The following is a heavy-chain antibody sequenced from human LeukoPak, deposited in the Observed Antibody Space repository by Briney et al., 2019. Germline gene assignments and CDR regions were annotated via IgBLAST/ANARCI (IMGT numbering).Heavy chain of an antibody. J-gene: IGHJ5*01. Sequence: SETLSLTCAVYGVSFSGYYWSWIRQPPGKGLEGIGEINHSGSTNYNPSLKSRVPISVDTSKNQISLKLSSVSAADTAFYFCATDAADPNSAYMCFDSWGQGTLVTVSS. CDR2: INHSGST. V-gene: IGHV4-34*01. CDR1: GVSFSGYY. CDR3: ATDAADPNSAYMCFDS. D-gene: IGHD3-16*01.